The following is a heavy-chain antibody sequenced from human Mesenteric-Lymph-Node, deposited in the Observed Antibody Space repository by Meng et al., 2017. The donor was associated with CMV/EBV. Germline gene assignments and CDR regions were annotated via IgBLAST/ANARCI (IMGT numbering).Heavy chain of an antibody. CDR1: GYTFTSYD. J-gene: IGHJ6*02. CDR3: ARQFSSGSYYYYYGMDV. V-gene: IGHV1-8*03. Sequence: ASVKVSCKASGYTFTSYDINWVRQPTGQGLEWMGWMNPNSGNTGDAQKFQGRVTITRNTSISTAYMELSSLRSEDTAVYYCARQFSSGSYYYYYGMDVWGQGTTVTVSS. CDR2: MNPNSGNT. D-gene: IGHD3-10*01.